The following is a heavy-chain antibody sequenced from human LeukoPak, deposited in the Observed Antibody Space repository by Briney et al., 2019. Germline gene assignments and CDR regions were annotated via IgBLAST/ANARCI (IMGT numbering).Heavy chain of an antibody. V-gene: IGHV3-48*04. CDR3: ARVTDSSGYYYWSSDY. J-gene: IGHJ4*02. CDR2: ISSSSSTM. D-gene: IGHD3-22*01. Sequence: GGSLRLSCAASGFTFSSYSMNWVRQAPGKGLEWVSYISSSSSTMYYADSVKGRFTIPRDNAKNSLYLQMNSLRAEDTAVYYCARVTDSSGYYYWSSDYWGQGTLVTVSS. CDR1: GFTFSSYS.